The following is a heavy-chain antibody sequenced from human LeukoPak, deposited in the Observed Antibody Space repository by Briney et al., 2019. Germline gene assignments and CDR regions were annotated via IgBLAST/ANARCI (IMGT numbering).Heavy chain of an antibody. D-gene: IGHD6-6*01. Sequence: SETLSLTCTGSGGSISSYYWSWIRQPPGKGLEWIGYIYYSGSTNYNPSLRSRVTISVDTSKNQFSLKLSSVTAADTAVYYCARRRIAAHPLDYWGQGTLVTVSS. V-gene: IGHV4-59*08. CDR3: ARRRIAAHPLDY. CDR1: GGSISSYY. J-gene: IGHJ4*02. CDR2: IYYSGST.